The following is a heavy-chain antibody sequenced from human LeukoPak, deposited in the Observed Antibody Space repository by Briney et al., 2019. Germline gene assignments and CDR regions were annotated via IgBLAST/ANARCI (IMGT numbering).Heavy chain of an antibody. CDR3: ASSPRSGDSSFYYYGMDV. D-gene: IGHD3-22*01. J-gene: IGHJ6*02. CDR2: ISYDGSNK. Sequence: GGSLRLSCAASGFTFSSYAMHWVRQAPGKGLEWVAVISYDGSNKYYADSVKGRFTISRDNSKNTLYLQMNSLRAEDTAVYYCASSPRSGDSSFYYYGMDVWGQGTTVTVSS. V-gene: IGHV3-30-3*01. CDR1: GFTFSSYA.